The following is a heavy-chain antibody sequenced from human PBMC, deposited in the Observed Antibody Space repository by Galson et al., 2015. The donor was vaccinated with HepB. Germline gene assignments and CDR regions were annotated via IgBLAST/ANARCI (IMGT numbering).Heavy chain of an antibody. J-gene: IGHJ4*01. V-gene: IGHV1-18*01. Sequence: SVKVSCKASGYSFTTYGITWVRQAPGQGLEWMGWISTYNGNTNYAQNLQGRVTLTTDTSTSTSYLELRSLRSDDTAVYYCARVAMIPGAWYGPRHFDYWGQEPWSPPPQ. CDR1: GYSFTTYG. CDR2: ISTYNGNT. CDR3: ARVAMIPGAWYGPRHFDY. D-gene: IGHD6-13*01.